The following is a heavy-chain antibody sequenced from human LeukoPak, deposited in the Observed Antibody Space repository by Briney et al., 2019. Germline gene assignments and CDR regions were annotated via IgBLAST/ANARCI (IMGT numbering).Heavy chain of an antibody. Sequence: SETLSLTCTVSGGSVSTNNFYWGWIRQPPGKGLEWIGSIYYSGSTYYNPSLKCRVTISVDTSKNQFSLKLSSVTAADTAVYYCARRAGESHYYYYYGMDVWGQGTTVTVSS. CDR3: ARRAGESHYYYYYGMDV. CDR1: GGSVSTNNFY. V-gene: IGHV4-39*01. CDR2: IYYSGST. J-gene: IGHJ6*02.